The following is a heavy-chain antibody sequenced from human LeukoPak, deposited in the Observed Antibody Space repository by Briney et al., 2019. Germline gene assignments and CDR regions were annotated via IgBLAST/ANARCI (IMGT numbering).Heavy chain of an antibody. D-gene: IGHD1-26*01. CDR2: IKSKTDGGTT. CDR3: TTDHLIVGATPGGNFDY. Sequence: GGSLRLSCAASGFTFSNAWMSWVRQAPGKGLEWVGRIKSKTDGGTTDYAAPVKGRFTISRDDSKNTLYLQMNSLKTEDTAVYYCTTDHLIVGATPGGNFDYWGQGTLVTVSS. J-gene: IGHJ4*02. CDR1: GFTFSNAW. V-gene: IGHV3-15*01.